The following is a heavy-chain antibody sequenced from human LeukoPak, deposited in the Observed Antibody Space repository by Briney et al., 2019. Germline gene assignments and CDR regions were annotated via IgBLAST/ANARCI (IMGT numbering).Heavy chain of an antibody. CDR1: GFTFSDYY. V-gene: IGHV3-11*01. CDR2: ISSSGSTI. D-gene: IGHD3-9*01. J-gene: IGHJ3*02. CDR3: AREVILTGYYSYAFEI. Sequence: GSLRLTCAASGFTFSDYYMSWIRQAPGKGLEWVSYISSSGSTIYYAASVKGRFTISRDNAKYSLYLQMNSLRAEDTAVYYCAREVILTGYYSYAFEIWGKETIVTVSS.